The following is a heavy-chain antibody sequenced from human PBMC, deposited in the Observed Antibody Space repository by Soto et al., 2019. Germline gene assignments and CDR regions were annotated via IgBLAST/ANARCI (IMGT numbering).Heavy chain of an antibody. V-gene: IGHV1-18*01. D-gene: IGHD2-15*01. CDR1: GYTFTSYG. Sequence: ASVKVSCKASGYTFTSYGISWVRQAPGQGLEWMGWISAYNGNTNYAQKLQGRVTMTTDTSTSTAYMELRSLRSDDTAVYYCARGDYCSGGSCYLRWFDPWGQGTLVTVSS. CDR2: ISAYNGNT. CDR3: ARGDYCSGGSCYLRWFDP. J-gene: IGHJ5*02.